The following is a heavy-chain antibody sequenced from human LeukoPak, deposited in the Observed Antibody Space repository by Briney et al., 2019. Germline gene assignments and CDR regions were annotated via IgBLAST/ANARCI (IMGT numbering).Heavy chain of an antibody. CDR3: AGRGSSSGTFDI. CDR1: GGSITNLNFY. J-gene: IGHJ3*02. Sequence: PSETLSLTCTVSGGSITNLNFYWTWIRQPAGKRLEWIGRIYTSGGTNYNPSLKSRVTMSVDKSKNQISLKLASLTAADTALYYCAGRGSSSGTFDIWGPGTFVTVSS. CDR2: IYTSGGT. V-gene: IGHV4-61*02. D-gene: IGHD2-2*01.